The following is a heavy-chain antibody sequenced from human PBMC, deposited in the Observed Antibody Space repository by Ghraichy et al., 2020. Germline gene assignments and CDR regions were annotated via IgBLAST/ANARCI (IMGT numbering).Heavy chain of an antibody. CDR3: ARGAPQLVRVSPPDY. CDR2: IYYSGST. CDR1: GGSISSSSYY. J-gene: IGHJ4*02. D-gene: IGHD6-6*01. Sequence: SETLSLTCTVSGGSISSSSYYWGWIRQPPGKGLEWIGSIYYSGSTYYNPSLKSRVTISVDTSKNQFSLKLSSVTAADTAVYYCARGAPQLVRVSPPDYWGQGTLVTVSS. V-gene: IGHV4-39*01.